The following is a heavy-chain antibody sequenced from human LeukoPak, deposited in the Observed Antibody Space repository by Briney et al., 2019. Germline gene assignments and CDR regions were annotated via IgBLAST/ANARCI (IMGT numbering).Heavy chain of an antibody. CDR3: ARAGGRTTVISPLVDY. Sequence: QPGRSLRLSCAASGFTFSSYAMHWVRQAPGKGLEWVAVISYDGSNKYYADSVKGRFTISRDNSKNTLYLQMNSLRAEDTAVYYCARAGGRTTVISPLVDYWGQGTLITVSS. CDR1: GFTFSSYA. J-gene: IGHJ4*02. V-gene: IGHV3-30-3*01. D-gene: IGHD4-17*01. CDR2: ISYDGSNK.